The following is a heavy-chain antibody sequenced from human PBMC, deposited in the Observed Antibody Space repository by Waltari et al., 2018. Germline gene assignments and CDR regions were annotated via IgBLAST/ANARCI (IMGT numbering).Heavy chain of an antibody. CDR2: IYHSGST. J-gene: IGHJ4*02. D-gene: IGHD6-6*01. V-gene: IGHV4-38-2*01. Sequence: QVQLQESGPGLVKPSETLSLTCAVSGYSISSGYYWGWIRQPPGKGLEWIGSIYHSGSTYYNPSLKRRVTISVDTSKNQFSLKLSSVTAADTAVYYCASYRFSIAARFDYWGQGTLVTVSS. CDR3: ASYRFSIAARFDY. CDR1: GYSISSGYY.